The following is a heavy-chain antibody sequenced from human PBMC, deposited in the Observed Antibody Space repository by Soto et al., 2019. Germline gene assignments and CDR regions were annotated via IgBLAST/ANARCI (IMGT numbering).Heavy chain of an antibody. CDR3: ARQAYYDFWSGYYLPRAYYNYMDV. J-gene: IGHJ6*03. V-gene: IGHV5-51*01. CDR1: GYSFTSYW. D-gene: IGHD3-3*01. Sequence: LGESLKISCKGSGYSFTSYWIGWVRQMPGKGLEWMGIIYPGDSDTRYSPSFQGQVTISADKSISTAYLQWSSLKASDTAMYYCARQAYYDFWSGYYLPRAYYNYMDVWGKGTTVTVSS. CDR2: IYPGDSDT.